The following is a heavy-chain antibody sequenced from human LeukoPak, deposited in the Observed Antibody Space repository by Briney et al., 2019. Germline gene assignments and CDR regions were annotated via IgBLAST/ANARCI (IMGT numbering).Heavy chain of an antibody. CDR1: GGSISSGSYY. V-gene: IGHV4-61*02. CDR2: IYTSGST. CDR3: AGITFGGVDY. D-gene: IGHD3-16*01. J-gene: IGHJ4*02. Sequence: SETLSLTCTVSGGSISSGSYYWSWIRQPAGKGLEWIGRIYTSGSTNYNPSLKSRVTISVDTSKNQFSLKPSSVTAADTAVYYCAGITFGGVDYWGQGTLVTVSS.